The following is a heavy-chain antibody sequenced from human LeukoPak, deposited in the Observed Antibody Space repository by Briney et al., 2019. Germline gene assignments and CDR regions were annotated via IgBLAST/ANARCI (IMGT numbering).Heavy chain of an antibody. J-gene: IGHJ4*02. D-gene: IGHD3-10*01. V-gene: IGHV4-39*07. CDR1: GGSISSSSYY. Sequence: SETLSLTCTVSGGSISSSSYYWGWIRQPPGKGLEWIGSIYYSGSTYYNPSLKSRVTISVDTPKNQFSLKLSSVTAADTAVYYCARDVPFNYGSGSYYNLYFDYWGQGALVTVSS. CDR3: ARDVPFNYGSGSYYNLYFDY. CDR2: IYYSGST.